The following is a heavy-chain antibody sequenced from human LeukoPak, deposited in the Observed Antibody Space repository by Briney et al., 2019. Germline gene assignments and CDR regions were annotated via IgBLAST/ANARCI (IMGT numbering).Heavy chain of an antibody. CDR3: ARHGDYYGMDV. D-gene: IGHD3-3*01. Sequence: ASVQVSCKASGYTFTSYDINWVRQDTGQGLEWMGWMNPNSGNTGYAQKFQGRVTMTRNTSISTAYMELSSLRSEDTAVYYCARHGDYYGMDVWGQGTTVTVSS. CDR1: GYTFTSYD. V-gene: IGHV1-8*01. J-gene: IGHJ6*02. CDR2: MNPNSGNT.